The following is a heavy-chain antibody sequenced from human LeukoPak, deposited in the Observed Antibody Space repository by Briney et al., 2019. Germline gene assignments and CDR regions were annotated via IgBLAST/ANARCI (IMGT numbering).Heavy chain of an antibody. CDR1: GGSFSGYY. J-gene: IGHJ6*03. V-gene: IGHV4-34*01. CDR3: ARAVITSSGGPYYMDV. D-gene: IGHD3-3*01. CDR2: INHSGST. Sequence: SETLSLTCAVYGGSFSGYYWSWIRQPPGKGLEWIGEINHSGSTNYNPSLKSRVTISVDTSKNQFSLRMSSVTAADTAVYYCARAVITSSGGPYYMDVWGKGTTVTVSS.